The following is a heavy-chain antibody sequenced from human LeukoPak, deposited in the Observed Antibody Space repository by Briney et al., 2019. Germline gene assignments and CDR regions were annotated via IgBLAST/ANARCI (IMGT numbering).Heavy chain of an antibody. CDR3: ARAISGDYYYYMDV. J-gene: IGHJ6*03. D-gene: IGHD3-9*01. V-gene: IGHV1-2*06. CDR2: INPNSGGT. CDR1: GYTFTGYY. Sequence: GASVKVSCKASGYTFTGYYIHWVRQAPGQGLEWMGRINPNSGGTSYAQKFQGRVTMTRDTSISTAYMELPRLRSDDTAVYYCARAISGDYYYYMDVWGKGTTVTVSS.